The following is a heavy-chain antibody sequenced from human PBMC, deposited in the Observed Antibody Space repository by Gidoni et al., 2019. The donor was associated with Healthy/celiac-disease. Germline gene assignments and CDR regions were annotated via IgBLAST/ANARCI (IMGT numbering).Heavy chain of an antibody. J-gene: IGHJ4*02. V-gene: IGHV4-39*01. D-gene: IGHD4-17*01. CDR1: GGSISSSSYY. CDR3: ARQEGDYGDNLDY. Sequence: QLQLQESVPALVTPSETLSLTCTLSGGSISSSSYYWGWIRQPPGKGLEWIGSIYYSGSTYYNTSLKSRVTISVDTSKNQFSLKLSSVTAADTAVYYCARQEGDYGDNLDYWGQGTLVTVSS. CDR2: IYYSGST.